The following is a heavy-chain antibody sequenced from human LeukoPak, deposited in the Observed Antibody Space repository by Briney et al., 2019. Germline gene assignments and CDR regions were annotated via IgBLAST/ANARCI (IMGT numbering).Heavy chain of an antibody. Sequence: SETLSLTCAVYGGSFSGYYWSWIRQPPGKGLEWIGELNHSGSTNYNPSLKSRVTISVDTSKNQFSLKLSSVTAADTAVYYCASWPRYCSGGSCYGLSRFDPWGQGTLVTVSS. J-gene: IGHJ5*02. CDR2: LNHSGST. V-gene: IGHV4-34*01. CDR1: GGSFSGYY. D-gene: IGHD2-15*01. CDR3: ASWPRYCSGGSCYGLSRFDP.